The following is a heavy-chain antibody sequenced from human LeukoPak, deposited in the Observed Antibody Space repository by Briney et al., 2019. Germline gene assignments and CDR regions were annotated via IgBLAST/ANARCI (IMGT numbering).Heavy chain of an antibody. CDR1: GGSISSSSYY. V-gene: IGHV4-39*01. J-gene: IGHJ4*02. CDR3: ARHDPAGMGATH. D-gene: IGHD1-26*01. CDR2: IYYSGST. Sequence: SETLSLTCTVSGGSISSSSYYWGWIRQPPGKGLEWIGSIYYSGSTYYNPSLKSRVTISVDTSKNQFSLKLSSVTAADTAVYCCARHDPAGMGATHWGQGTLVTVSS.